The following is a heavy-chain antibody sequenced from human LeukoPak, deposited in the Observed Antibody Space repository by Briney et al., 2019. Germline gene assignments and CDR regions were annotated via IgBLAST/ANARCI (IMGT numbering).Heavy chain of an antibody. CDR2: ISSNGGST. Sequence: GGSLRLSWAASGFSFSNYGMHWVRQAPGKGLEYVSSISSNGGSTYYASSVKGRFTISRDNSKNTLYLQMGSLRAEDMAVYYCARPVSRSWYWYFDYWGQGTLVIVST. CDR1: GFSFSNYG. V-gene: IGHV3-64*01. J-gene: IGHJ4*02. D-gene: IGHD6-13*01. CDR3: ARPVSRSWYWYFDY.